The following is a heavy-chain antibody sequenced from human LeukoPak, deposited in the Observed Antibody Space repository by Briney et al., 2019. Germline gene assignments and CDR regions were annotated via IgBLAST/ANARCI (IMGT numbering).Heavy chain of an antibody. D-gene: IGHD3-3*01. CDR1: GGSISSGDYY. CDR2: IYYSGST. V-gene: IGHV4-61*08. J-gene: IGHJ6*02. CDR3: AREHYDFWSGQRTGWMDV. Sequence: SQTLSLTCTVSGGSISSGDYYWSWIRQPPGKGLEWIGYIYYSGSTNYNPSLKSRVTISVDTSKNQFSLKLSSVTAADTAVYYCAREHYDFWSGQRTGWMDVWGQGTTVTVSS.